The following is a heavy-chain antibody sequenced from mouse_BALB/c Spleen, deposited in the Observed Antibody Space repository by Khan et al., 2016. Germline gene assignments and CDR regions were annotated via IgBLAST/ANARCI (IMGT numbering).Heavy chain of an antibody. CDR2: IWPGGST. CDR1: GFSLTNSG. Sequence: QVQLKESGPGLVAPSQSLSITCTVSGFSLTNSGVHWIRQPPGKGLEWLGVIWPGGSTDYNSALMSRLRITKDNFQNQDVLKMISLQNDDTAMYDCARDDQYYEAWFASWGQGTLVIVSA. J-gene: IGHJ3*01. CDR3: ARDDQYYEAWFAS. V-gene: IGHV2-9*02. D-gene: IGHD2-4*01.